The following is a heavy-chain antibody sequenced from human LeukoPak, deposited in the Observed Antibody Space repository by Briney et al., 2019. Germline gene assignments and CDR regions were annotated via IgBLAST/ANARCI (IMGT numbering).Heavy chain of an antibody. CDR3: ARGLSGYYGSKNYHDFDY. CDR2: ILYDGSNK. CDR1: GFTFSSYA. V-gene: IGHV3-30*07. Sequence: GRCLRLACGASGFTFSSYAIHWVRQAPGKGLEWEAVILYDGSNKYHEDSVKGRFNISSNNAQNPQYLQMNSLSADDTAVYYCARGLSGYYGSKNYHDFDYWGQGTLVTVSS. D-gene: IGHD3-10*01. J-gene: IGHJ4*02.